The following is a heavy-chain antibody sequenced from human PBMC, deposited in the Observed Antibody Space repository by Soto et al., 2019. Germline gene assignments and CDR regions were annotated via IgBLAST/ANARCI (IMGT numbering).Heavy chain of an antibody. CDR2: INHSGST. CDR3: ARGLTAIDY. D-gene: IGHD2-21*02. V-gene: IGHV4-34*01. CDR1: GGSFSGYY. Sequence: SETLSLTCAVYGGSFSGYYWSWIRQPPGKGLEWIGEINHSGSTNYNPSLKSRVTISVDTSKNQFSLKLSSVTAADTAVYYCARGLTAIDYWGQGTLVTVSS. J-gene: IGHJ4*02.